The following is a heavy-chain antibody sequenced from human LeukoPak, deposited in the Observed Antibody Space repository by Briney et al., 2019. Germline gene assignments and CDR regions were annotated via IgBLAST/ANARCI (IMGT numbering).Heavy chain of an antibody. CDR1: GGSISSYY. CDR2: IYYSGST. J-gene: IGHJ4*02. Sequence: PSETLSLTCTVSGGSISSYYWSWIRQPPGKGLEWIGYIYYSGSTNYNPSLKSRVTISVDTSKNQFSLKLSSVTAADTAVYYCAREKKPYYYGSGSYRYYFDYWGQGTLVTVSS. V-gene: IGHV4-59*12. D-gene: IGHD3-10*01. CDR3: AREKKPYYYGSGSYRYYFDY.